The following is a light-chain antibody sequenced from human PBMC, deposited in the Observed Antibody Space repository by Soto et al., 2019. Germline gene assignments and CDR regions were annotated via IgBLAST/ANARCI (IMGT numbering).Light chain of an antibody. Sequence: DIQMTQSPSTLSASVGDRVTITCRASQSISRWVAWYQQKPGKAPKLLIYDASNLGSGVPARFSGSGSGTEFTLTIRSLQPDDVATYYCQQYDSYWTFGQGTKVDIK. V-gene: IGKV1-5*01. CDR3: QQYDSYWT. CDR1: QSISRW. J-gene: IGKJ1*01. CDR2: DAS.